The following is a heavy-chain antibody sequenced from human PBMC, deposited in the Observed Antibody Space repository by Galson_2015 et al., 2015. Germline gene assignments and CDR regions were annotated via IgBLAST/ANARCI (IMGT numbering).Heavy chain of an antibody. CDR3: ARDLITMVRSGMDV. CDR2: IHTSGST. V-gene: IGHV4-61*02. CDR1: GGSISSNNFF. D-gene: IGHD3-10*01. Sequence: LSLTCSVSGGSISSNNFFWNWIRQPAGKGLEWIGRIHTSGSTNYNPSLKSRVTISIDTPKNQFSLKLSSVTAADTAVYYCARDLITMVRSGMDVWGQGTTVTVSS. J-gene: IGHJ6*02.